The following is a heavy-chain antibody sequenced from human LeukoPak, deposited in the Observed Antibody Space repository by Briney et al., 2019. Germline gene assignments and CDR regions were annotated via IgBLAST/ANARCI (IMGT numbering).Heavy chain of an antibody. CDR1: GGSISSYY. CDR2: IYYSGST. Sequence: PSETLSLTCTVSGGSISSYYWSWIRQPPGKGLEWIGYIYYSGSTNYNPSLKSRVTISVDTSKNQFSLKLSSVTAADTAVYYCARDGGPYCGGDCSNWGQGTLVTVSS. V-gene: IGHV4-59*01. D-gene: IGHD2-21*02. CDR3: ARDGGPYCGGDCSN. J-gene: IGHJ4*02.